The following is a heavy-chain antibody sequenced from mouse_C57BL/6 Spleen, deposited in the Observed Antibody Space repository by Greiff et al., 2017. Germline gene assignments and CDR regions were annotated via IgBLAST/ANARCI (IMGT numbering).Heavy chain of an antibody. Sequence: QVQLKESGAELVRPGASVTLSCKASGYTFTDCEMHWVKQTPVHGLEWIGAIDPETGGTAYNQKFKGKAILTADKASSTAYMELRSLTSEDSAVYYCTRYHYGSFDYWGQGTTLTVSS. CDR3: TRYHYGSFDY. V-gene: IGHV1-15*01. CDR1: GYTFTDCE. CDR2: IDPETGGT. J-gene: IGHJ2*01. D-gene: IGHD2-1*01.